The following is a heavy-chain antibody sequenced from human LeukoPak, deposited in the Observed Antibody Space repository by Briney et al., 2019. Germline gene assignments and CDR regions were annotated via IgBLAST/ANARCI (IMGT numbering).Heavy chain of an antibody. V-gene: IGHV3-21*01. CDR3: SSLAAAGDFQH. D-gene: IGHD6-13*01. CDR2: ICSSSSYI. J-gene: IGHJ1*01. CDR1: GFTFSSYS. Sequence: GGSLRLSCAASGFTFSSYSVNWGPQAPGKGREWGSPICSSSSYIYYADSLKSRFTISRDNAKNTLYLRMKNLRAQDTRLYYYSSLAAAGDFQHWGQGTLVTVSS.